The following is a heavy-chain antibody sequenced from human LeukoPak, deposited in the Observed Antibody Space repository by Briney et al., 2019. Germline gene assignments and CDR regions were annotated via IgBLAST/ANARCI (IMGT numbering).Heavy chain of an antibody. J-gene: IGHJ5*02. CDR2: MNPNSGNT. D-gene: IGHD6-13*01. CDR3: AKYQPRIAAAPAGFDP. CDR1: GYTFTSYD. V-gene: IGHV1-8*01. Sequence: ASVKVSCKASGYTFTSYDINWVRQATGQGLEWMGWMNPNSGNTGYAQKFQGRVTMTRNTSISTAYMELNSLRAEDTAVYYCAKYQPRIAAAPAGFDPWGQGTLVTVSS.